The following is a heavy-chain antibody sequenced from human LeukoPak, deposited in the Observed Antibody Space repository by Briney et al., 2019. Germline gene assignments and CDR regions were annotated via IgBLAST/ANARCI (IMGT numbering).Heavy chain of an antibody. CDR1: GFTFSSYA. V-gene: IGHV3-23*01. Sequence: GGSLRLSCAASGFTFSSYAMSWVRQAPGKGLEWVSSISGSGGSTYYADSVKGRFTISRDNSKNTLYLQMNSLRAEDTAVYYCAKDKEGAGDTAMVYPDYWGQGTLVTVSS. CDR2: ISGSGGST. CDR3: AKDKEGAGDTAMVYPDY. J-gene: IGHJ4*02. D-gene: IGHD5-18*01.